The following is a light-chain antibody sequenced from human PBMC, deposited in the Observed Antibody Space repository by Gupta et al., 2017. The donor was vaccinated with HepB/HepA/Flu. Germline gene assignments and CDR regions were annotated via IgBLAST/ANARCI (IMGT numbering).Light chain of an antibody. Sequence: DIQMTQSPSTLSASIGDRITITCRASQSISTWLAWYQQKPGKAPNLLIYKASTLESGVPSRFSGSGYVTEFTLTSSRRQHDDSANYCGQQDCGYSTFGQGTKVEIK. V-gene: IGKV1-5*03. CDR2: KAS. CDR1: QSISTW. CDR3: QQDCGYST. J-gene: IGKJ1*01.